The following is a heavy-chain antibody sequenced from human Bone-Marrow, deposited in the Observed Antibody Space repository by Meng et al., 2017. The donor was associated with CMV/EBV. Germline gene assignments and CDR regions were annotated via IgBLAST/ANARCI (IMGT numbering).Heavy chain of an antibody. D-gene: IGHD2-2*01. V-gene: IGHV1-2*02. CDR1: GYTFTGYY. Sequence: ASVKVSCKASGYTFTGYYMHWVRQAPGQGLEWMGWINPKSGGTNYAQKFQGRVTMTRDTSISTAYMELSRLRSDDTAVYYCARQVETTDIVVVPAAYFNWFDPWGQGTLVTVSS. J-gene: IGHJ5*02. CDR3: ARQVETTDIVVVPAAYFNWFDP. CDR2: INPKSGGT.